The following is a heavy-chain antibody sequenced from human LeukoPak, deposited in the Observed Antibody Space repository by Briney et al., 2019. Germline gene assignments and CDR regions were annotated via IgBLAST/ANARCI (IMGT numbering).Heavy chain of an antibody. CDR3: ARDLTTRPYYYYYMDV. Sequence: ASVKLSCKASGGTFSSYAISWVRQAPGQGLEWMGGIIPIFGTANYAQKFQGRVTITADKSTSTAYMELSSLRSEDTAVYYCARDLTTRPYYYYYMDVWGKGTTVTVSS. V-gene: IGHV1-69*06. CDR2: IIPIFGTA. CDR1: GGTFSSYA. D-gene: IGHD2/OR15-2a*01. J-gene: IGHJ6*03.